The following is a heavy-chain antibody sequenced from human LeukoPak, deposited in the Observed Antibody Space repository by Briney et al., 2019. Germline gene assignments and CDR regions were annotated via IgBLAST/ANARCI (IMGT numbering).Heavy chain of an antibody. J-gene: IGHJ5*02. CDR3: ATDTTRWFGEP. Sequence: ASVKVSCKSSGYTFTGYYMHWVRQAPGQGLEWMGWINPNSSGTDYAQKFQGRVTMTRDTSISTAYMELRRLRSGDTAVYYCATDTTRWFGEPWGQGTLVTVSS. D-gene: IGHD3-10*01. CDR2: INPNSSGT. V-gene: IGHV1-2*02. CDR1: GYTFTGYY.